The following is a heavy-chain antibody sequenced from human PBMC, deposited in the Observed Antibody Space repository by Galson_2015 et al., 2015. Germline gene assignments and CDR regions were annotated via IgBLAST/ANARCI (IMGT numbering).Heavy chain of an antibody. J-gene: IGHJ5*02. Sequence: SLRLSCAASGFTFSSYWMHWVRQAPGKGLVWVSRINSDGSSTSYADFVKGRFTISRDNAKNTLYLQMNSLRAEDTAVYYCARVGSSSWYFGFDPWGQGTLVTVSS. CDR1: GFTFSSYW. V-gene: IGHV3-74*01. CDR3: ARVGSSSWYFGFDP. CDR2: INSDGSST. D-gene: IGHD6-13*01.